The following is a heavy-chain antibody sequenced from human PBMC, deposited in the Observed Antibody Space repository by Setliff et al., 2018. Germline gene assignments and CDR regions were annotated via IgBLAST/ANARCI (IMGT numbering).Heavy chain of an antibody. CDR2: ISGYNGNT. V-gene: IGHV1-18*01. CDR1: GYTFTSYG. CDR3: SGFGLYYEAVYGGGDYYYYGMDV. D-gene: IGHD3-16*01. Sequence: ASVKVSCKASGYTFTSYGFSWVRQAPGQGLEWMGWISGYNGNTNYAQKVQGRVTMTTDTSTGTIYMELRSLRADDTAVYYCSGFGLYYEAVYGGGDYYYYGMDVWG. J-gene: IGHJ6*01.